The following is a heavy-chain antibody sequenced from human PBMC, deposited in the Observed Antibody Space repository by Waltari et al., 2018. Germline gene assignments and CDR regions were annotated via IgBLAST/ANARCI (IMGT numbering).Heavy chain of an antibody. J-gene: IGHJ3*02. V-gene: IGHV1-8*01. CDR3: AREPGQKLSLPATRFDAFDI. Sequence: QVQLVQSGAAVKKPGASVRVSCKASRYTFTSYDINWVRQATGQGLEWMGWMNPNSGNTGYAQKFQGRVTMTRNTSISTAYMELSSLRSEDTAVYYCAREPGQKLSLPATRFDAFDIWGQGTMVTVSS. CDR1: RYTFTSYD. D-gene: IGHD2-2*01. CDR2: MNPNSGNT.